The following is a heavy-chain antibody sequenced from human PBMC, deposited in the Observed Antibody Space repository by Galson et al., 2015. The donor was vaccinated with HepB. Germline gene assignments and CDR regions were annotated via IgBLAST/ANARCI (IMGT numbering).Heavy chain of an antibody. D-gene: IGHD3-9*01. CDR3: ATHLIYDILTGYYIFPDY. CDR1: GFTFSSYW. V-gene: IGHV3-7*03. Sequence: SLRLSCAASGFTFSSYWMSWVRQAPGKGLEWVANIKQDGSEKYYVDSVKGRFTISRDNAKNSLYLQMNSLRAEDTAVYYCATHLIYDILTGYYIFPDYWGQGTLVTVSS. CDR2: IKQDGSEK. J-gene: IGHJ4*02.